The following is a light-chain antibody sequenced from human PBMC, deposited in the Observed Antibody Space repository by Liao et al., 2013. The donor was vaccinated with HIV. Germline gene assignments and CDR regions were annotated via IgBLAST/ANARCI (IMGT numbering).Light chain of an antibody. Sequence: SYVLTQPPSVSLAPGKTATISCVADDIETKSVHWYQLRPGQAPTLVINYDSDRPSGISDRFSGSKSGDTATLTISRVEAGDEADYYCQVWDSSSDHPVFGTGTKVTVL. CDR3: QVWDSSSDHPV. CDR1: DIETKS. CDR2: YDS. V-gene: IGLV3-21*04. J-gene: IGLJ1*01.